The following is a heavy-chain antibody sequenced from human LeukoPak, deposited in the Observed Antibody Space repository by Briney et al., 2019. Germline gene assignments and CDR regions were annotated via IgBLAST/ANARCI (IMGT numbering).Heavy chain of an antibody. CDR3: ARGAAAGDY. Sequence: GGSLTLSCVASGFTFSNYWMTWVRQAPGKGLEWVANINEDGSEKYYVDSVKGRFTISRDNAKNSLYLQMNRLRVEDTAMYYCARGAAAGDYWGQGTLVTVSS. CDR2: INEDGSEK. J-gene: IGHJ4*02. D-gene: IGHD6-13*01. V-gene: IGHV3-7*01. CDR1: GFTFSNYW.